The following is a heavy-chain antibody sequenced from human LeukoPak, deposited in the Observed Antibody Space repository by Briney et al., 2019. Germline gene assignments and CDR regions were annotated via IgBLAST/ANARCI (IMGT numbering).Heavy chain of an antibody. CDR3: ARDVNYYGSGSYYRIDY. Sequence: ASVKVSCKASGYTFTGYYMHCVRQAPGQGLEWMGWINPNSGGTNYAQNFQGRVTMTRDTSISTAYMELSRLRSDDTAGYYCARDVNYYGSGSYYRIDYWGQGTLVTVSS. CDR2: INPNSGGT. V-gene: IGHV1-2*02. CDR1: GYTFTGYY. D-gene: IGHD3-10*01. J-gene: IGHJ4*02.